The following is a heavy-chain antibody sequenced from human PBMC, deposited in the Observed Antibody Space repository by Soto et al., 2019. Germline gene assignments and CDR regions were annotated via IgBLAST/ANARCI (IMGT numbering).Heavy chain of an antibody. Sequence: SETLSLTCTVSGGSMIAYYWNWMRQPPGKGLQWIGYTYYSGSTTYNPSLKSRVTISVDSSKNQFSLKVDSVAPADTAVYYCARVRGTAGKRYFDYWGPGTLVTVSS. D-gene: IGHD6-13*01. CDR2: TYYSGST. CDR3: ARVRGTAGKRYFDY. V-gene: IGHV4-59*01. CDR1: GGSMIAYY. J-gene: IGHJ4*02.